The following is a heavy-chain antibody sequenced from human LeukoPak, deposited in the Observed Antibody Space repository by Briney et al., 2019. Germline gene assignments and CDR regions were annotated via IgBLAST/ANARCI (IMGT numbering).Heavy chain of an antibody. D-gene: IGHD4-23*01. CDR1: GFTFNRYW. J-gene: IGHJ6*04. CDR2: IKEDGSEK. CDR3: ARDGGGNSGMDV. V-gene: IGHV3-7*01. Sequence: AGGSLRLSCADSGFTFNRYWMSWVRQAPGKGLEWVANIKEDGSEKYYEDSVKGRFTISRDNAQNSLYLQMNSLRAEDTAVYYCARDGGGNSGMDVWGKGTTVTVSS.